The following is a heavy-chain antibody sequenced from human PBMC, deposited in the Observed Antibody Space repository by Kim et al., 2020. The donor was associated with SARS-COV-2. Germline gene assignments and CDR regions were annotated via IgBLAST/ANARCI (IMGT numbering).Heavy chain of an antibody. J-gene: IGHJ6*02. V-gene: IGHV3-30*01. CDR3: ARDGSGTSNGMDV. Sequence: YAASVKGRFTISRDNSKNTLYLQMNSLRAEDTAVYYCARDGSGTSNGMDVWGQGTTVTVSS. D-gene: IGHD3-10*01.